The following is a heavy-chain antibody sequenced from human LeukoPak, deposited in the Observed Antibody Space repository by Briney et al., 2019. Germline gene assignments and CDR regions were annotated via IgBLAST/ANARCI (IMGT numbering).Heavy chain of an antibody. Sequence: SVKVSCKASGGTFSSYAISWVRQAPGQGLEWMGGIIPIFGTANYAQKFQGRVTITADESTSTAYMELSSLRSEDTAVYYCARSNNDGDYLGVGFDYWGQGTLVTVSS. V-gene: IGHV1-69*13. D-gene: IGHD4-17*01. J-gene: IGHJ4*02. CDR2: IIPIFGTA. CDR1: GGTFSSYA. CDR3: ARSNNDGDYLGVGFDY.